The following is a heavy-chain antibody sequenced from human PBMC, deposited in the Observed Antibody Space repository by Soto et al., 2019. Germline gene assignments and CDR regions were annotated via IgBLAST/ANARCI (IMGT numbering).Heavy chain of an antibody. CDR2: INPSGGST. CDR3: AQSPYSSGFDY. Sequence: QVQLVQSGAEVKKPGASVKVSCKASGYTFTSYYMHWVRQAPGQGLEWMGIINPSGGSTSYAQKFQGRVTMTRDTSTSTVDMELSSLRSEDTVVYYCAQSPYSSGFDYWGQGTLVTVSS. J-gene: IGHJ4*02. D-gene: IGHD6-19*01. CDR1: GYTFTSYY. V-gene: IGHV1-46*01.